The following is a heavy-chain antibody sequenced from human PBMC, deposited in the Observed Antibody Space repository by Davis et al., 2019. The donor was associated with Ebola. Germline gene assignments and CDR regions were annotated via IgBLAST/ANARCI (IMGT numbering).Heavy chain of an antibody. CDR1: GYTFTGYY. CDR2: INPNSGGT. D-gene: IGHD2-2*01. J-gene: IGHJ6*03. Sequence: SVTVSCKTSGYTFTGYYMHWVRQAPGQGLAWMGWINPNSGGTNYAQKFQGRVTMTRDTSISTAYMELSRLRSDDTAVYYCARDRYYCSRTSCNFIHYYYYMDVWGKGTTVTVSS. V-gene: IGHV1-2*02. CDR3: ARDRYYCSRTSCNFIHYYYYMDV.